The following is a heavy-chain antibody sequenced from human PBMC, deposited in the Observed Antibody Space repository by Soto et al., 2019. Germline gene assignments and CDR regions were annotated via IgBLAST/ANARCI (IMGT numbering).Heavy chain of an antibody. J-gene: IGHJ4*02. CDR2: ISYDGSQK. V-gene: IGHV3-30*04. D-gene: IGHD4-17*01. CDR1: GFNFSIYA. Sequence: GGSLRLSCAASGFNFSIYAMHWVRRAPGKGLDWVAVISYDGSQKYYADSVKGRFTISRDNTKNTVYLRMDSLRAEDTAVYYCAADVDYTPFDYWGQGTLVTVSS. CDR3: AADVDYTPFDY.